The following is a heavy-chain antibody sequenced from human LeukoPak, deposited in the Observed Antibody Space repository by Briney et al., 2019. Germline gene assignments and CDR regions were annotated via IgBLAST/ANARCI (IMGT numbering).Heavy chain of an antibody. CDR1: GFTFSSYA. V-gene: IGHV3-23*01. J-gene: IGHJ6*02. Sequence: GGSLRLSCAASGFTFSSYAVSWVRQAPGKGLEWVSAISGSGGSTYYAGSVKGRFTISRDNSKNTLYLQMNSLRAEDTAVYYCAKARGSGYGFRPPYYGMDVWGPGTTVTVSS. CDR3: AKARGSGYGFRPPYYGMDV. D-gene: IGHD5-12*01. CDR2: ISGSGGST.